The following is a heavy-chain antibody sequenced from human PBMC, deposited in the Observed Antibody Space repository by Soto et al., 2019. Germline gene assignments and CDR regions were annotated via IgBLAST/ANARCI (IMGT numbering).Heavy chain of an antibody. V-gene: IGHV1-2*02. D-gene: IGHD1-1*01. CDR2: INPNNGAT. CDR3: ASHDPGARFDP. Sequence: QVQLVQSGAEVKKPGASVKVSCKAPRYIFTAYFMHWVRQAPGQGLEWMGWINPNNGATHYGLSFQGRVTMTRDTAISTAYMKLSSLRSDDTAVYYRASHDPGARFDPWGQGTLVIVSS. J-gene: IGHJ5*02. CDR1: RYIFTAYF.